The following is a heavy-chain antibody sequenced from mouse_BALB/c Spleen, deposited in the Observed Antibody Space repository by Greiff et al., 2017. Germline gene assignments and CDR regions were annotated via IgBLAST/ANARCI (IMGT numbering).Heavy chain of an antibody. D-gene: IGHD2-4*01. CDR3: ASQYDYDERYYYAMDY. J-gene: IGHJ4*01. CDR2: IWSGGST. V-gene: IGHV2-2*02. CDR1: GFSLTSYG. Sequence: QVQLKQSGPGLVQPSQSLSITCTVSGFSLTSYGVHWVRQSPGKGLEWLGVIWSGGSTDYNAAFISRLSISKDNSKSQVFFKMNSLQANDTAIYYCASQYDYDERYYYAMDYWGQGTSVTVSS.